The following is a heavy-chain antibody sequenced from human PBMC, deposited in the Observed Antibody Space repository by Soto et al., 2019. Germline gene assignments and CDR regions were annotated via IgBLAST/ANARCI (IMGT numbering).Heavy chain of an antibody. D-gene: IGHD2-15*01. CDR3: ARWGCSGSNCNLNQRSFDL. V-gene: IGHV3-33*03. CDR1: GLICIEYG. J-gene: IGHJ4*02. Sequence: TGGSLRLSCAASGLICIEYGMHWVRQATGKGLEWVAVIWYDGSNKYYADSVKGRFTFSRDNSKNTMSLQMNSLRVEDTAVYYCARWGCSGSNCNLNQRSFDLWGQGTLVTVSS. CDR2: IWYDGSNK.